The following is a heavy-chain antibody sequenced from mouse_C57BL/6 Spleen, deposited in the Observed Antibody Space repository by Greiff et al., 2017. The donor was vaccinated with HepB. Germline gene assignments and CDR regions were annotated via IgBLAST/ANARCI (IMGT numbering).Heavy chain of an antibody. CDR3: ARGDSSGPFAY. V-gene: IGHV1-52*01. D-gene: IGHD3-2*02. CDR2: IDPSDSET. Sequence: VQLQQPGAELVRPGSSVKLSCKASGYTFTSYWMHWVKQRPIQGLEWIGNIDPSDSETHYNQKFKDKATLTVDKSSSTAYMLLSSLTSEDSAVYYCARGDSSGPFAYWGQGTLVTVS. CDR1: GYTFTSYW. J-gene: IGHJ3*01.